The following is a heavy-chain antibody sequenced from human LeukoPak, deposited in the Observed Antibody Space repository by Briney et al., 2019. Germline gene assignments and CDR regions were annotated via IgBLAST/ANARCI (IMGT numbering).Heavy chain of an antibody. CDR3: ARGISSRSFDP. J-gene: IGHJ5*02. V-gene: IGHV6-1*01. D-gene: IGHD3-3*02. Sequence: SQTLSLTCAISGDSVSSDSVAWNWIRQSPSRGLEWLGRTYYRPKWYNDYVVSVKSRITINPDTSKNQFSLQLNSVTPEDTAVYYCARGISSRSFDPWGQGTLVTVSS. CDR1: GDSVSSDSVA. CDR2: TYYRPKWYN.